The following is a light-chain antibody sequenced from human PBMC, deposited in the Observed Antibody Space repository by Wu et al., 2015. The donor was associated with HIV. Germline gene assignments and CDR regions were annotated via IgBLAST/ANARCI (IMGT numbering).Light chain of an antibody. J-gene: IGKJ4*01. CDR3: QQYENWPT. V-gene: IGKV3-15*01. CDR2: GAS. CDR1: QSVSSN. Sequence: EIVMTQSPATLSVSPGERATLSCRASQSVSSNLAWYQQKPGQAPRLLIYGASTRATGIPARFSGSGSGTEFSLTISSLQSEDFAVYYCQQYENWPTFGGGTKVEIK.